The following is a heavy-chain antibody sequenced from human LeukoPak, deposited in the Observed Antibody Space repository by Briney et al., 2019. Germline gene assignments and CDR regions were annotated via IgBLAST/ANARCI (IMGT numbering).Heavy chain of an antibody. CDR1: GFTFSSYS. V-gene: IGHV3-48*01. Sequence: GGSLRLSCAVSGFTFSSYSMSWVRQAPGKGMEWISYISSTGNTVYYADSVEGRFTISRDNAQNSLYLQMNNLRAEDTAVYYCARDRWFGESLPAHFDYWGQGILVTVSS. CDR2: ISSTGNTV. CDR3: ARDRWFGESLPAHFDY. J-gene: IGHJ4*02. D-gene: IGHD3-10*01.